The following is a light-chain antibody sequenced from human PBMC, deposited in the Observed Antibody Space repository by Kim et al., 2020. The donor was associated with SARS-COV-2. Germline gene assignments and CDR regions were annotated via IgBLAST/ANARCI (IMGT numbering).Light chain of an antibody. CDR1: QNIARY. J-gene: IGKJ2*01. CDR3: QESYRFPYT. Sequence: SASVGDRVTITCRARQNIARYLNWYQQKPGKAPRLLIYAASSLQSGVPSRFSGSGSGTDFTLAISSVQPEDFAIYYCQESYRFPYTFGQGTKLEIK. V-gene: IGKV1-39*01. CDR2: AAS.